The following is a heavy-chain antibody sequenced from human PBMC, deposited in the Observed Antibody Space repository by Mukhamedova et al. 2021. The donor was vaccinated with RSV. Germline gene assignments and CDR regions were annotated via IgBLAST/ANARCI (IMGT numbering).Heavy chain of an antibody. D-gene: IGHD2-15*01. CDR2: IWYDGSNK. CDR1: GYG. V-gene: IGHV3-33*01. CDR3: ARDEGKGCSLFDY. Sequence: GYGMHWVRQAPGKGLEWVAVIWYDGSNKYYADSVKGRFTISRDNSKNTLYLQMNSLRAEDTAVYYCARDEGKGCSLFDYWGQGTLV. J-gene: IGHJ4*02.